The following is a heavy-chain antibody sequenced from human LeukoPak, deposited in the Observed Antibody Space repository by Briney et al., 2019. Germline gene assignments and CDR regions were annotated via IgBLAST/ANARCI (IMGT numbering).Heavy chain of an antibody. CDR3: ARRGVEDRTTPGENYFDY. Sequence: SETLSLTCTVSGGSISSYSWNWIRQPAGKGLEWIGRIYSSGSINYNPSLKSRVTMSVDTSQNQFSLKLSSVTAADTAVYYCARRGVEDRTTPGENYFDYWGQGTLVTVSS. V-gene: IGHV4-4*07. D-gene: IGHD7-27*01. J-gene: IGHJ4*02. CDR1: GGSISSYS. CDR2: IYSSGSI.